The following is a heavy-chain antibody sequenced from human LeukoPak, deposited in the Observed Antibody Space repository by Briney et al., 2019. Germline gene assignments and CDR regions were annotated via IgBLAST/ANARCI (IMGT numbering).Heavy chain of an antibody. CDR1: GGSISSSSYY. Sequence: SETLSLTCTVSGGSISSSSYYWGWIRQPPGKGLEWIGSIYYSGSTYYNPSLKSRVTISVDTSKSQFSLKLSSVTAADTAVYYCARSYDFWSGYYIDYWGQGTLVTVSS. V-gene: IGHV4-39*01. D-gene: IGHD3-3*01. CDR3: ARSYDFWSGYYIDY. J-gene: IGHJ4*02. CDR2: IYYSGST.